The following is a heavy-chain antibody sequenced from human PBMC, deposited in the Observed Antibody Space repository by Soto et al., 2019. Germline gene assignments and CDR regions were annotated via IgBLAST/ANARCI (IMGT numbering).Heavy chain of an antibody. Sequence: GASVKVSCKTSGYTFSSSGINWVRQAPGQGLEWMGWISAYKDKTNYAQKLQGRVTMTTDTSTSTAYMELSSLRSEDTAVYYCATDSPIVGAFDVWGQGTMVTVSS. D-gene: IGHD1-26*01. CDR2: ISAYKDKT. CDR1: GYTFSSSG. CDR3: ATDSPIVGAFDV. J-gene: IGHJ3*01. V-gene: IGHV1-18*01.